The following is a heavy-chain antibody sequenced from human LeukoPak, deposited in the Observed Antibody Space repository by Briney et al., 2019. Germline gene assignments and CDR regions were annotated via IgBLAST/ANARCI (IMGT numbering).Heavy chain of an antibody. CDR2: ISRSSIYI. CDR1: CSTFRAYN. CDR3: AGGSCGGTGTTYPYSMDV. Sequence: GGSLRLSLAAFCSTFRAYNTTWVRQAPGKGLEWVSSISRSSIYIYYADSVKGRFTISRDNAENSLSLQMNSLRGEATTAYYCAGGSCGGTGTTYPYSMDVWGQGTTVTVSS. J-gene: IGHJ6*02. D-gene: IGHD4-17*01. V-gene: IGHV3-21*01.